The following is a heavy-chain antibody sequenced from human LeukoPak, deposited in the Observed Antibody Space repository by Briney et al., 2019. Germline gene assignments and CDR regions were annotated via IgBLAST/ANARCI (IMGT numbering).Heavy chain of an antibody. Sequence: ASVKVSCKASGYTFTGYYMHWVRQAPGQGLEWMGRINPNSGGTNYAQKFQGRVTMTRDTSISTAYMELSSLRSEDTAVYYCARDFLQTYYYDSSGYLPDYWGQGTLVTVSS. CDR2: INPNSGGT. CDR3: ARDFLQTYYYDSSGYLPDY. CDR1: GYTFTGYY. J-gene: IGHJ4*02. D-gene: IGHD3-22*01. V-gene: IGHV1-2*06.